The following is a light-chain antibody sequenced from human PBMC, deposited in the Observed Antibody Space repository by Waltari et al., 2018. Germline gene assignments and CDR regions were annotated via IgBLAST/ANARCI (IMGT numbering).Light chain of an antibody. CDR3: LLYYGGVWV. CDR1: TGAVTSGHY. J-gene: IGLJ3*02. Sequence: QTVVTQEASLTVSPGGTVTLTRASSTGAVTSGHYSNWFQQKPGPAPRALIYSTSNKYSWTPARFSGSLLGGKVALTLSGAQPEDEAEYYCLLYYGGVWVFGGGTKLTVL. CDR2: STS. V-gene: IGLV7-43*01.